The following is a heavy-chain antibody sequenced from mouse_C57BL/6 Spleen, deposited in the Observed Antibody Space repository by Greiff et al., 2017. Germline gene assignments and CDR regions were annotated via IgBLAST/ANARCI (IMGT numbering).Heavy chain of an antibody. CDR3: TRSAYCYGSSLDY. CDR2: FDPVTGST. D-gene: IGHD1-1*01. CDR1: GYTFTDYA. Sequence: VQLQQSGAELVKPGASVTLSCKASGYTFTDYAMHWVKQRPGHGLVWIGAFDPVTGSTTYNQKFKGKATLTADTSSSTAYMELCSLTSEDSAVYYCTRSAYCYGSSLDYWGQGTTLTVSS. J-gene: IGHJ2*01. V-gene: IGHV1-15*01.